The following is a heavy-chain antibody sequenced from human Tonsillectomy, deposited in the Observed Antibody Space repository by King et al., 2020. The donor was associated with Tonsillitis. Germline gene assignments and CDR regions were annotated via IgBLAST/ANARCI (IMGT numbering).Heavy chain of an antibody. CDR1: GFTFSTYA. CDR3: ARDRGCRWYAYYFAD. D-gene: IGHD4-23*01. V-gene: IGHV3-30-3*01. CDR2: IAYDGNNK. J-gene: IGHJ4*02. Sequence: VQLVESGGGVVQPGRSLRLSCAASGFTFSTYAMHWVRQAPGKGLEWVSIIAYDGNNKFYADSVKGRFTISRDNSNNTLYLQMNNVKPEDTAVYYCARDRGCRWYAYYFADWGRGTLVTVSS.